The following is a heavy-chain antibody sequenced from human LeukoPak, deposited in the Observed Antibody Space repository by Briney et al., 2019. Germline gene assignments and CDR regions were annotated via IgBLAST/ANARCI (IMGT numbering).Heavy chain of an antibody. Sequence: GGSLRLSCAASGFTFSSHSMDWIRQAPGKGLEWVSAITHSFNIYYPDSVKGRFTISRDNAKNSLYLQMNSLRAEDTAVYYCVRVGAADFDYWGQGTLVTVSS. CDR1: GFTFSSHS. V-gene: IGHV3-21*01. CDR2: ITHSFNI. CDR3: VRVGAADFDY. D-gene: IGHD6-13*01. J-gene: IGHJ4*02.